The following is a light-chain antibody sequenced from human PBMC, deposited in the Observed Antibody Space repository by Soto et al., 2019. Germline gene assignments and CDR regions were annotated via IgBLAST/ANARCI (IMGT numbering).Light chain of an antibody. CDR3: HQYGSSPPT. V-gene: IGKV3-20*01. CDR2: GAS. J-gene: IGKJ1*01. Sequence: EIVLTQSPGTLSLSPGEGATLSCRASRSVTNNYVAWYQRKPGQAPRLLIYGASSRATDTPGRFSGTGSGTDFSLTITRLEPEDFAVYYCHQYGSSPPTFGQGTKVEI. CDR1: RSVTNNY.